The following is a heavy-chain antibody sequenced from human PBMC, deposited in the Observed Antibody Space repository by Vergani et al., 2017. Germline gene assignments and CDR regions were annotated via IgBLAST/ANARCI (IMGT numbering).Heavy chain of an antibody. D-gene: IGHD3-22*01. V-gene: IGHV3-23*01. Sequence: EVQLLESGGGLVQPGGSLRLSCAASGFTFSSYALNWVRQAPGKGLEWVSADSVKGRFTISRDNSKNTLYLQMNSLRAEDTAVYYCAKSYYYDSSGSPPLDYWGQGTLVTVSS. CDR3: AKSYYYDSSGSPPLDY. J-gene: IGHJ4*02. CDR1: GFTFSSYA.